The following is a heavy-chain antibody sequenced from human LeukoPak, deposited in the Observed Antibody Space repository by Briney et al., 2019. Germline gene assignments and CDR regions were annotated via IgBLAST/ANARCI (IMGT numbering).Heavy chain of an antibody. V-gene: IGHV1-2*02. J-gene: IGHJ5*02. CDR3: AGLGSTVKGRIDP. D-gene: IGHD5/OR15-5a*01. Sequence: ASVKVSCRVSGYHFTGYHVHWVRQAPGQGLEWIGRISTDSGDTNGAQKFQGRVTMTRDTSISTAYMEFSGLTSDDSAVYYCAGLGSTVKGRIDPWGQGTPVTVST. CDR1: GYHFTGYH. CDR2: ISTDSGDT.